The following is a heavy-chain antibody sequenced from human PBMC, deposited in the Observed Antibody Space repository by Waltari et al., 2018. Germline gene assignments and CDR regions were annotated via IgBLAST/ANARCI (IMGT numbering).Heavy chain of an antibody. D-gene: IGHD3-3*01. CDR1: GGSISSGGYS. J-gene: IGHJ4*02. V-gene: IGHV4-30-2*01. CDR3: ARATHRLRFLEWFDY. CDR2: IYHSGST. Sequence: QLQLQESGSGLVKPSQTLSLTCAVSGGSISSGGYSCSWIRPPPGKGLEWIGYIYHSGSTYYNPSLKSRVTISVDRSKNQFSLKLSSVTAADTAVYYCARATHRLRFLEWFDYWGQGTLVTVSS.